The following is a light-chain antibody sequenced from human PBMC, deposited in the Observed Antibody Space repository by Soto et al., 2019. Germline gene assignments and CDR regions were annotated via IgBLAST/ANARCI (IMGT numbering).Light chain of an antibody. CDR1: QSISSW. CDR2: DAS. Sequence: DVQMTQSPSTLSASVGDRVTITCRASQSISSWLAWYQQKPGKAPKLLIYDASSVESGVPSRFSGSGSGTEFTLTISSLQPDDFATYYCQQYNSYPITFGQGTRLEIK. J-gene: IGKJ5*01. V-gene: IGKV1-5*01. CDR3: QQYNSYPIT.